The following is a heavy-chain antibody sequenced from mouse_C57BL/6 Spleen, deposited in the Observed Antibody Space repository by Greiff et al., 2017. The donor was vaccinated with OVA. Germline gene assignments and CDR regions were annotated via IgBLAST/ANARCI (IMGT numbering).Heavy chain of an antibody. V-gene: IGHV1-69*01. CDR1: GYTFTSYW. CDR3: ARSEGDYYGSSYGFDY. D-gene: IGHD1-1*01. J-gene: IGHJ2*01. CDR2: IDPSDSYT. Sequence: VQLQQPGAELVMPGASVKLSCKASGYTFTSYWMHWVKQRPGQGLEWIGEIDPSDSYTNYNQKFKGKSTLTVDKSSSTAYMQLSSLTSEDSAVYYCARSEGDYYGSSYGFDYWGQGTTLTVSS.